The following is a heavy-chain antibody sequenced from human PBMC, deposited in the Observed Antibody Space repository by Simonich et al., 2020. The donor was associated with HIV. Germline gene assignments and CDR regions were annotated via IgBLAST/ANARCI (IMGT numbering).Heavy chain of an antibody. J-gene: IGHJ4*02. CDR2: INPIGGST. Sequence: QVQLVQSGAAVKTPGASLKVSCTASGYTFTSYYMPGVRPAPGQGLEWMGLINPIGGSTRYAQKFQGRVTMTRDTSKSTVYMELSSLRSEDTAGYYCARALAAAGTMELYFDYWGQGTLVTVSS. CDR3: ARALAAAGTMELYFDY. V-gene: IGHV1-46*01. CDR1: GYTFTSYY. D-gene: IGHD6-13*01.